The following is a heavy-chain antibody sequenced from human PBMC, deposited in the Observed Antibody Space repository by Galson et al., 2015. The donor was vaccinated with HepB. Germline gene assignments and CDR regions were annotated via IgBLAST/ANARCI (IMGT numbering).Heavy chain of an antibody. V-gene: IGHV1-69*04. J-gene: IGHJ5*02. D-gene: IGHD2-2*01. Sequence: SVKVSCKASGGTFSSYAISWVRQAPGQGLEWMGRIIPILGIANYAQKFQGRVTITADKSTSTAYMELSSLRSEDTAVYYCAKGRDCSSTSCSNWFDLWGQGTLVTVSS. CDR3: AKGRDCSSTSCSNWFDL. CDR2: IIPILGIA. CDR1: GGTFSSYA.